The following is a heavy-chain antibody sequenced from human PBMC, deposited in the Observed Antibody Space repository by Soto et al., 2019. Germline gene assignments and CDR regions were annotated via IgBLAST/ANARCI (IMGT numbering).Heavy chain of an antibody. V-gene: IGHV3-9*01. CDR2: ISWNSGSI. CDR3: AKDRGPPIVVVPAATSFDY. CDR1: GFTFDDYA. J-gene: IGHJ4*02. Sequence: GGSLRLSCAASGFTFDDYAMHWVRQAPGKGLEWVSGISWNSGSIGYADSVKGRFTISRDNAKNSLYLQMNSLRAEDTALYYCAKDRGPPIVVVPAATSFDYWGQGTLVTVSS. D-gene: IGHD2-2*01.